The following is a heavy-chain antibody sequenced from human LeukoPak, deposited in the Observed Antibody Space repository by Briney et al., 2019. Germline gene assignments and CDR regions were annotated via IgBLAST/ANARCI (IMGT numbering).Heavy chain of an antibody. V-gene: IGHV5-51*01. J-gene: IGHJ3*02. Sequence: GESLKIFCKGSGDSFTSYWIGWVRQMPGKGLEVMGIIYPGDSDTRYSPSFQGQVTISADKSISTGYLQWSSLKASDTAMYYCATRTYYYDSSGSGTDAFDIWGQGTMVTVSS. D-gene: IGHD3-22*01. CDR2: IYPGDSDT. CDR3: ATRTYYYDSSGSGTDAFDI. CDR1: GDSFTSYW.